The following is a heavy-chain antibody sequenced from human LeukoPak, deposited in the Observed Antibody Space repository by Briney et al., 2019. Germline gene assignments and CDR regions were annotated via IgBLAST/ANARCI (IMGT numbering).Heavy chain of an antibody. CDR1: GFTFSSYW. V-gene: IGHV3-48*04. Sequence: GGSLRLSCEASGFTFSSYWMNWVRQAPGKGLEWVSYISSSGSTIYYADSVKGRFTISRDNAKNSLYLQMNSLRAEDTAVYYCARHITGYSSGWTTGFDYWGQGTLVTVSS. CDR2: ISSSGSTI. D-gene: IGHD6-19*01. J-gene: IGHJ4*02. CDR3: ARHITGYSSGWTTGFDY.